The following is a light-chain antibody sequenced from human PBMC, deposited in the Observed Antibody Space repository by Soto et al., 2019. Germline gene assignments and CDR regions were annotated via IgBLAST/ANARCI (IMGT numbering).Light chain of an antibody. Sequence: QSALTQPASVSGSPGQSIAISCTGTSTDIGAFNHVSWYQQHPGEAPKLLIYDVNNRPSGISDRFSGSKSGNTASLTISGXXADDEADYHCSSFSTIXTFAFGGGTKX. CDR2: DVN. J-gene: IGLJ2*01. V-gene: IGLV2-14*03. CDR3: SSFSTIXTFA. CDR1: STDIGAFNH.